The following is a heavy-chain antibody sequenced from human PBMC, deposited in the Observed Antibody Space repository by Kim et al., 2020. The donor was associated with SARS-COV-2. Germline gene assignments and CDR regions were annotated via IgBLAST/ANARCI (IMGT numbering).Heavy chain of an antibody. J-gene: IGHJ4*02. CDR2: ISGSGGST. CDR1: GFTFSSYA. V-gene: IGHV3-23*01. CDR3: AKSGGVGLFDY. Sequence: LSLTCAASGFTFSSYAMSWVRQAPGKGLEWVSAISGSGGSTYYADSVKGRFTISRDNSKNTLYLQMNSLRAEDTAVYYCAKSGGVGLFDYWGQGTLVTVSS. D-gene: IGHD3-10*01.